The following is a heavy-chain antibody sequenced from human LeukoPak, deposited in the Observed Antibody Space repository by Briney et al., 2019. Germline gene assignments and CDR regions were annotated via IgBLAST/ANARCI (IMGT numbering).Heavy chain of an antibody. CDR2: IYHSGST. CDR1: GGSISSGGYS. D-gene: IGHD3-22*01. J-gene: IGHJ4*02. V-gene: IGHV4-30-2*01. CDR3: ASLPGDTYYYDSSGYYPNDY. Sequence: PSETLSLTCAVSGGSISSGGYSWSWIRQPPGKGLEWIGYIYHSGSTYYNPSLKSRVTISVDRSKNQFSLKLSSVTAADTAVYYCASLPGDTYYYDSSGYYPNDYWGQGTLVTVSS.